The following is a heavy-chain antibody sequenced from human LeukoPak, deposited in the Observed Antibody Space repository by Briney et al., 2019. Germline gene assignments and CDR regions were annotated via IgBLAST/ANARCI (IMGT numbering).Heavy chain of an antibody. Sequence: GGSLRLSCAASGFTFSDYYMSWIRQAPGKGLEWVSYISGSGGSTYYADSVKGRFTISRDNSKNTLYLQMNSLRAEDTAVYYCAKDRAIAAAGRALDYWGQGTLVTVSS. CDR3: AKDRAIAAAGRALDY. V-gene: IGHV3-23*01. D-gene: IGHD6-13*01. CDR1: GFTFSDYY. CDR2: ISGSGGST. J-gene: IGHJ4*02.